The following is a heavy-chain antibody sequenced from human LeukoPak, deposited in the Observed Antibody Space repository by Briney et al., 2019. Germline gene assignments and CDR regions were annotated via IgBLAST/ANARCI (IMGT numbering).Heavy chain of an antibody. J-gene: IGHJ5*02. CDR2: ISAYNGNT. D-gene: IGHD3-10*01. V-gene: IGHV1-18*01. Sequence: GASVKVSCKASGYTFTSYGISWVRQAPGQGLEWMGWISAYNGNTNYAQKLQGRVTMTTDTSTSTAYMELSSLRSEDTAVYYCARAYYYGSGSSLVYWFDPWGQGTLVTVSS. CDR1: GYTFTSYG. CDR3: ARAYYYGSGSSLVYWFDP.